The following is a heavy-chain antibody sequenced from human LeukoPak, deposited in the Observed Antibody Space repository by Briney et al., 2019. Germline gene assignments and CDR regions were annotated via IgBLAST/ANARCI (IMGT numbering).Heavy chain of an antibody. D-gene: IGHD6-13*01. CDR2: INHSGST. Sequence: SETLSLTCAVYGGSFSGYYWSWIRQPPGKGLKWIGEINHSGSTNYNPSLKSRVTISVDTSKNQFSLKLSSVTAADTAVYYCARGYGIAAAGMQWYFDLWGRGTLVTVSS. CDR1: GGSFSGYY. J-gene: IGHJ2*01. V-gene: IGHV4-34*01. CDR3: ARGYGIAAAGMQWYFDL.